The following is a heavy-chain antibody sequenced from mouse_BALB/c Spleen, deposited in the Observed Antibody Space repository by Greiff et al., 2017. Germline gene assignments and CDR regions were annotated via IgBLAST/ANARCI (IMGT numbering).Heavy chain of an antibody. CDR1: GFTFSSYA. D-gene: IGHD1-1*01. Sequence: EVMLVESGGGLVKPGGSLKLSCAASGFTFSSYAMSWVRQTPEKRLEWVATISSGGSYTYYPDSVKGRFTISRDNAKNTLYLQMSSRRSEDTAMYYCARHGHYYGSSYDWFAYWGQGTLVTVSA. V-gene: IGHV5-9-3*01. CDR2: ISSGGSYT. J-gene: IGHJ3*01. CDR3: ARHGHYYGSSYDWFAY.